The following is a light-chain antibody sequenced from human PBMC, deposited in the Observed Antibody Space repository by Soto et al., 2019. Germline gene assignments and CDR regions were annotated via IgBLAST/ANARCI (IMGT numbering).Light chain of an antibody. CDR3: QQNYGTPMYT. CDR1: QSVRTF. V-gene: IGKV1-39*01. J-gene: IGKJ2*01. CDR2: GAF. Sequence: DIQLTQSPSYLSASIGDRVTITCRASQSVRTFLNWYQQKPGLAPKLLISGAFILYTGVPSRFDGSGSGTDFALTISSLQPEDFATYYCQQNYGTPMYTFGQGTKLEIK.